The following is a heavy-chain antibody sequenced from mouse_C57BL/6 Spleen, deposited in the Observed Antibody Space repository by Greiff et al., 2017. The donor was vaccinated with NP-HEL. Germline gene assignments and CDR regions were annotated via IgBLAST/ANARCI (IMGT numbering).Heavy chain of an antibody. Sequence: DVMLVESGGGLVQPGGSLKLSCAASGFTFSDYYMYWVRQTPEKRLEWVAYISNGGGSTYYPDTVKGRFTISRDNAKNTLYLQMSRLKSEDTAMYYCARQTGWYDYNYAMDYWGQGTSVTVSS. V-gene: IGHV5-12*01. CDR3: ARQTGWYDYNYAMDY. CDR1: GFTFSDYY. D-gene: IGHD2-4*01. CDR2: ISNGGGST. J-gene: IGHJ4*01.